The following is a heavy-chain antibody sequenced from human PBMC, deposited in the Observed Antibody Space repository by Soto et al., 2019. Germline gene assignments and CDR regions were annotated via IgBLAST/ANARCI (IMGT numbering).Heavy chain of an antibody. CDR3: ARWSLSYYDSSGYPTGWFDP. CDR2: INPNSGGT. V-gene: IGHV1-2*02. CDR1: GYTFTGYY. Sequence: ASVKVACKASGYTFTGYYMHWVRQAPGQGLEWMGWINPNSGGTNYAQKFQGRVTMTRDTSISTAYMELSRLRSDDTAVYYCARWSLSYYDSSGYPTGWFDPWGQGTLVTVSS. D-gene: IGHD3-22*01. J-gene: IGHJ5*02.